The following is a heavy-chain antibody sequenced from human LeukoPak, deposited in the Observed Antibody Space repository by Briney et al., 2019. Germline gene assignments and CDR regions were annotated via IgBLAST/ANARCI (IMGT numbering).Heavy chain of an antibody. D-gene: IGHD2-2*01. CDR1: GSTFSSYA. CDR3: AKGVVVPAANLAWFDP. CDR2: ISGSGGST. Sequence: GGSLRLSCAASGSTFSSYAMSWVRQAPGKGLEWVSAISGSGGSTYYADSVKGRFTISRGNSKNTLYLQMNSLRAEDTAVYYCAKGVVVPAANLAWFDPWGQGTLVTVSS. J-gene: IGHJ5*02. V-gene: IGHV3-23*01.